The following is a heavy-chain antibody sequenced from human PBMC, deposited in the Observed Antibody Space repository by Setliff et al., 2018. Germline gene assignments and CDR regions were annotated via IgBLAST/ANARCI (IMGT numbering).Heavy chain of an antibody. Sequence: SCAASGFTFRSAYMSWVRQAPGKGLEWVSSISSNSNYIYTADSLKGRLTVSRDNAKNSLYLQLDSLTADDTAVYYCARGSLSGTTYPSDYWGQGTLVTVSS. CDR3: ARGSLSGTTYPSDY. V-gene: IGHV3-21*01. D-gene: IGHD1-7*01. CDR2: ISSNSNYI. J-gene: IGHJ4*02. CDR1: GFTFRSAY.